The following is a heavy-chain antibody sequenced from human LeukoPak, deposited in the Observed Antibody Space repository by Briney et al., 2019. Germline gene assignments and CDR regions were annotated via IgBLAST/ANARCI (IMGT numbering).Heavy chain of an antibody. Sequence: GASVTVSCKASGGTFSSYAISWVRQAPGQGLEWMGGIIPVFGTANYAQKFQGRVTITTDESTSTAYMELSSLRPEDTAVYYCARGYNHPALGVWGQGTLVTVSS. CDR3: ARGYNHPALGV. D-gene: IGHD5-24*01. V-gene: IGHV1-69*05. J-gene: IGHJ4*02. CDR1: GGTFSSYA. CDR2: IIPVFGTA.